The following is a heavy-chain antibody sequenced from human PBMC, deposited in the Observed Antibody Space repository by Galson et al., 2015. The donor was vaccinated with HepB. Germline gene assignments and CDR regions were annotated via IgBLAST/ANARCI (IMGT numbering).Heavy chain of an antibody. CDR2: IIPIFGTA. Sequence: SVKVSCKASGGTFSSYAISWVRQAPGQGLEWMGGIIPIFGTANYAQKFQGRVTITADKSTSTAYMELSSLRSEDTAVYYCARCPDFWSGYASNWFDPWGQGTLVTVSS. CDR3: ARCPDFWSGYASNWFDP. V-gene: IGHV1-69*06. J-gene: IGHJ5*02. CDR1: GGTFSSYA. D-gene: IGHD3-3*01.